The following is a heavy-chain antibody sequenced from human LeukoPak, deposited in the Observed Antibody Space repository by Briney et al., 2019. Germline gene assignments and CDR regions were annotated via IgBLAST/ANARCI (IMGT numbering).Heavy chain of an antibody. CDR2: ISYDGSNK. D-gene: IGHD1-26*01. J-gene: IGHJ4*02. Sequence: PGRSLRLSCAASGFTFSSYAMHWVRQAPGKGLEWVAVISYDGSNKYYADSVKGRFTISRDNSKNTLYLQMNSLRAEDTAVYYCARAYPRGSYSLIDYWGQGTLVTVSS. V-gene: IGHV3-30*04. CDR3: ARAYPRGSYSLIDY. CDR1: GFTFSSYA.